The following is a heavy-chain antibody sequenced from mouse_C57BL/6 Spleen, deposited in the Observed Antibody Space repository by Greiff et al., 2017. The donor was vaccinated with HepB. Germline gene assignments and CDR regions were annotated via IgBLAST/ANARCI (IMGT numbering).Heavy chain of an antibody. J-gene: IGHJ3*01. CDR1: GFTFSSYA. Sequence: EVMLVESGGGLVKPGGSLKLSCAASGFTFSSYAMSWVRQTPEKRLEWVATISDGGSYTYYPDNVKGRFTISRDNAKNNLYLQMSHLKSEDTAMYYCAREERGNYAYWGQGTLVTVSA. V-gene: IGHV5-4*01. CDR3: AREERGNYAY. D-gene: IGHD2-1*01. CDR2: ISDGGSYT.